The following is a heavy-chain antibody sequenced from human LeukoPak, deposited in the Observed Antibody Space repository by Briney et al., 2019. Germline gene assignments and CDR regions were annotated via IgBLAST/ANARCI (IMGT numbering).Heavy chain of an antibody. J-gene: IGHJ4*02. D-gene: IGHD4-23*01. CDR2: IGGSGSST. Sequence: GGSLRLSCAASGFTFSNYVMNWVRQAPGKGLEWVSAIGGSGSSTYYADSVKGRFTISRDNSKNTLYLQMNSLRAEDTAVYYCATLGGNSDYWGQGTLVTVSS. CDR3: ATLGGNSDY. CDR1: GFTFSNYV. V-gene: IGHV3-23*01.